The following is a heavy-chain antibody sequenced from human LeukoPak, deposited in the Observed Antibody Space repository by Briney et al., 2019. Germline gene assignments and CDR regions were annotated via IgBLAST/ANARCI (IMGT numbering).Heavy chain of an antibody. CDR2: IVVGSGNT. D-gene: IGHD3-10*01. V-gene: IGHV1-58*02. CDR1: GFTFTRSA. Sequence: GASVKVSCKASGFTFTRSAMQWVRQARGQRLEWIGWIVVGSGNTNYAQKFQERATITRDMSTSTAHMELSSLRSEDTAVYYCAALYNFGSGSYSPIDYWGQGTLVTVSS. CDR3: AALYNFGSGSYSPIDY. J-gene: IGHJ4*02.